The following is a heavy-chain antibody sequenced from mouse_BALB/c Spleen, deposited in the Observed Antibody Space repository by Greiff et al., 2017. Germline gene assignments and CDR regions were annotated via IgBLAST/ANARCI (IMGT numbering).Heavy chain of an antibody. CDR3: ARGDYYGSRFDY. CDR1: GYSFTSYW. V-gene: IGHV1S126*01. Sequence: VQRVESGPQLVRPGASVKISCQASGYSFTSYWMHWVKQRPGQGLEWIGMIDPSDSETRLNQKFKDKATLTVDKSSSTAYMQLSSPTSEDSAVYYCARGDYYGSRFDYWGQGTTLTVSS. J-gene: IGHJ2*01. CDR2: IDPSDSET. D-gene: IGHD1-1*01.